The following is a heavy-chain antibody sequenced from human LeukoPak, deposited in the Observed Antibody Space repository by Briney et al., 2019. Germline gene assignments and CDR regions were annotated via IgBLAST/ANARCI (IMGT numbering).Heavy chain of an antibody. CDR2: IYPGDSDT. Sequence: GESLKISCKGSGCSFTSYWIGWVRQMPGKGLEWMGIIYPGDSDTRYSPSFQGQVTISADKSISTAYLQWSSLKASDTAMYYCARPTYGSGSYYYYFDYWGQGTLVTVSS. CDR1: GCSFTSYW. V-gene: IGHV5-51*01. J-gene: IGHJ4*02. D-gene: IGHD3-10*01. CDR3: ARPTYGSGSYYYYFDY.